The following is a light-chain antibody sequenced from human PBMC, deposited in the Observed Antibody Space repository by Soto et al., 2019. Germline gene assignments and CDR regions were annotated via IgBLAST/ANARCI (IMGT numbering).Light chain of an antibody. J-gene: IGKJ1*01. V-gene: IGKV3-15*01. CDR3: QQYKNGWT. CDR1: QSLGGS. Sequence: IVMTQSPATLSVCPGERATLSCRASQSLGGSLAWYQQKPGQAPRLLIYGASTRVTGIPARFSGSGSGTEFTLTISSLQSEDFAVYYCQQYKNGWTFGQGTKVDIK. CDR2: GAS.